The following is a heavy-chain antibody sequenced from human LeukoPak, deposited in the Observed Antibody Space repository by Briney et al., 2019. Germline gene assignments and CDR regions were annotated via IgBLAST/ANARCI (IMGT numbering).Heavy chain of an antibody. CDR3: ATPNSSGWLTFDY. CDR1: GYTFTSYY. D-gene: IGHD6-19*01. CDR2: INPSGGST. V-gene: IGHV1-46*01. Sequence: ASVKASCKASGYTFTSYYMHWVRQAPGQGLEWMGIINPSGGSTSYAQKFQGRVTMTRDTSTSTVYMELSSLRSEDTAVYYCATPNSSGWLTFDYWGQGTLVTVSS. J-gene: IGHJ4*02.